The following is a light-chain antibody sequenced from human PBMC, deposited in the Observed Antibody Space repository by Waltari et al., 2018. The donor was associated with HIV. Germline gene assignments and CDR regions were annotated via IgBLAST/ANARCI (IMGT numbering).Light chain of an antibody. J-gene: IGLJ3*02. CDR1: SGHSTYA. Sequence: QVVLTQSPSASAFLGASVKLTCTLSSGHSTYAIAWHQQQPEKGPRYLMKGPNDGSHNKGDGIPDRFSGSSSGAERYLTISSLQSDDEADYYCQTWDSGIRVFGGGTRLTVL. V-gene: IGLV4-69*01. CDR3: QTWDSGIRV. CDR2: GPNDGSH.